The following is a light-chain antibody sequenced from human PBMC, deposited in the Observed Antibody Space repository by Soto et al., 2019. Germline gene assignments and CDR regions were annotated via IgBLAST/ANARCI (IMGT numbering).Light chain of an antibody. CDR3: QQYAGSLYT. Sequence: EIELTQSPGTLSLSPGEGATLSCRASQSINIKLAWYQKKSGQAPRLLIYDASTRAYGIPDRFSGSGSGTDYSLTISRLEPEDFAVYYCQQYAGSLYTFAQGTKVDIK. J-gene: IGKJ2*01. CDR2: DAS. CDR1: QSINIK. V-gene: IGKV3-20*01.